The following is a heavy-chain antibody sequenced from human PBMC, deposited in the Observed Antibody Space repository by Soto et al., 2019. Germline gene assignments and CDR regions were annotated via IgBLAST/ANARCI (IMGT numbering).Heavy chain of an antibody. CDR2: INPNSGGA. CDR1: GYTFTGYY. Sequence: ASVKVSCKASGYTFTGYYMHWVRQAPGQGLEWMGWINPNSGGANYAQKFQGRVTMTRDTSIRTAYMELSRLRSDDTAVYYCARARTRSCSGGLWYLVYWAQATLVHVS. J-gene: IGHJ1*01. V-gene: IGHV1-2*02. CDR3: ARARTRSCSGGLWYLVY. D-gene: IGHD2-15*01.